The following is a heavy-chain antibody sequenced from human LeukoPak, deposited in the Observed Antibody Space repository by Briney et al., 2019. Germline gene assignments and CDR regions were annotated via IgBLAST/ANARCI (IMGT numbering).Heavy chain of an antibody. J-gene: IGHJ6*04. Sequence: SETLSLTCTVSGGSISSSSYYWGWIRQPPGKGLEWIGSIYYSGSTYYNPSLKSRVTISVDTSKNQFSLKLSSVTAADTAVYYCARANLWFGGMDVWGKGTTVTVSS. V-gene: IGHV4-39*07. CDR1: GGSISSSSYY. D-gene: IGHD3-10*01. CDR3: ARANLWFGGMDV. CDR2: IYYSGST.